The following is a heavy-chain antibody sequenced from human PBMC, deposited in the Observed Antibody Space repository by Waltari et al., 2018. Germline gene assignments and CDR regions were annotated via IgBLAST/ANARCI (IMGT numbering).Heavy chain of an antibody. J-gene: IGHJ4*02. D-gene: IGHD3-22*01. CDR3: ARSSYDYDSSGSHYFDY. V-gene: IGHV1-69*12. Sequence: QVQLVQSGAEVKKPGSSVKVSCKASGGTFSSYAISWVRQAPGQGLEWMGGVIPIVGTANYAQKFQGRGTITADESTSTAYMELSSLRSEDTAVYYCARSSYDYDSSGSHYFDYWGQGTLVTVSS. CDR1: GGTFSSYA. CDR2: VIPIVGTA.